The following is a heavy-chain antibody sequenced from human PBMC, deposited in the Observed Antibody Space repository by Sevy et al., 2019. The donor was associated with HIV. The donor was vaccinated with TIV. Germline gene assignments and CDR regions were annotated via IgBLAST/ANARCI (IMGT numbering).Heavy chain of an antibody. CDR3: ERSGFLEWAGSTRGPRNWFDP. Sequence: SETLSLTCSVSGGSMRNFYWSWIRQPPGKGLEWIGNIYYSGSTNYNPSLKSRVTMSVDTSKNQFSLKLSSVTAADTAVYYCERSGFLEWAGSTRGPRNWFDPWGQGTLVTVSS. CDR1: GGSMRNFY. D-gene: IGHD3-3*01. V-gene: IGHV4-59*13. J-gene: IGHJ5*02. CDR2: IYYSGST.